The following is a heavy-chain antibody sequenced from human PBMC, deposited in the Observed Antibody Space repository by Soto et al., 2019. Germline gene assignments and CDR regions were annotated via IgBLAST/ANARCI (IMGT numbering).Heavy chain of an antibody. CDR1: GGCISSYY. J-gene: IGHJ5*02. CDR2: IYYSGST. Sequence: PSETLSLTCTVSGGCISSYYWSWIRQPPGKGLEWIGYIYYSGSTNYNPSLKSRVTISVDTSKNQFSLKLGSVTAADTALYHCARHPSGFWFDPWGQGTLVTVSS. V-gene: IGHV4-59*08. D-gene: IGHD6-19*01. CDR3: ARHPSGFWFDP.